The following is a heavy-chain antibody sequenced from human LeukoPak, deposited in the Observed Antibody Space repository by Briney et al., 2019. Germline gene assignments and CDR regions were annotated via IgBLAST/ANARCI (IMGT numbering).Heavy chain of an antibody. CDR1: GFTFSSYS. V-gene: IGHV3-21*01. Sequence: PGGSLRLSCAASGFTFSSYSMNWVRQAPGKGLEWVSPISSSSSYIYYADSVKGRFTISRDNAKNSLYLQMNSLRAEDTAVYYCALAAAGTLDYWGQGTLVTVSS. D-gene: IGHD6-13*01. CDR2: ISSSSSYI. CDR3: ALAAAGTLDY. J-gene: IGHJ4*02.